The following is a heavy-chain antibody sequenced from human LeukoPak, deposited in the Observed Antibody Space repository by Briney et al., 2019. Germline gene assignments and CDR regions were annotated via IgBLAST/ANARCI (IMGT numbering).Heavy chain of an antibody. V-gene: IGHV3-21*01. Sequence: GGSLRLSCAASGFTFSNYEMNWVRQTPGKGLEWVSSIGSSSSYIYYADSVKGRFTISRDSAKNSLYLQMNSLRAEDTAVYYCARDMAADAFDIWGQGTMVTVSS. J-gene: IGHJ3*02. D-gene: IGHD5-24*01. CDR1: GFTFSNYE. CDR2: IGSSSSYI. CDR3: ARDMAADAFDI.